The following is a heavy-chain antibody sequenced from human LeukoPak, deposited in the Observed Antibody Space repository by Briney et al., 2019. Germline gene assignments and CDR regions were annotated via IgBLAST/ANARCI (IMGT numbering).Heavy chain of an antibody. CDR1: GFTFNSYG. CDR3: ATLTYYDFWSGPYPVDY. Sequence: PGGSLRLSCAASGFTFNSYGMHWVRQAPGKGLEWVAVISYDGRNKYYADSVKGRFTISRDNSKNTLYLQMNSLRSEATAVYYCATLTYYDFWSGPYPVDYWGQGTLVTVSS. CDR2: ISYDGRNK. J-gene: IGHJ4*02. V-gene: IGHV3-30*03. D-gene: IGHD3-3*01.